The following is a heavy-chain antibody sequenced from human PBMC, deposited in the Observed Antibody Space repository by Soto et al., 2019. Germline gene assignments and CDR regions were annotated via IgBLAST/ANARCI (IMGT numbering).Heavy chain of an antibody. V-gene: IGHV3-48*02. CDR2: ISSSITTI. CDR3: ARGDYGDYALYSYYLGFDV. CDR1: GFTFSDYS. Sequence: EVQLVESGGDLVQPGGSLRLSCAASGFTFSDYSMNWVRQAPGKGLEWVSYISSSITTIYNADSVKGRFTISRDNAKSSLYLQMNRLRDEDTAVYYCARGDYGDYALYSYYLGFDVWGQGTTVTVSS. J-gene: IGHJ6*02. D-gene: IGHD4-17*01.